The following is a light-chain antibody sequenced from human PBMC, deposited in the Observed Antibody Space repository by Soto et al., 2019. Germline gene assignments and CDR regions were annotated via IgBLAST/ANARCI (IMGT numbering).Light chain of an antibody. CDR3: QQYSSLPYT. J-gene: IGKJ3*01. CDR2: GAS. V-gene: IGKV3-20*01. Sequence: IVLTQSPGTLSLSPGERATLYCRANQDVSGNFVAWYQQTPGQSPRLLIFGASNRATGIPDRFSGSGSGTDFTLTVSRLEPEDFAVYYCQQYSSLPYTFGLGSKVDIK. CDR1: QDVSGNF.